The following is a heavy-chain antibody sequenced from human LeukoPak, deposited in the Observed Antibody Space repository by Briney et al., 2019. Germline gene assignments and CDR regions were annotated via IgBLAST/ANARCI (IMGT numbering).Heavy chain of an antibody. J-gene: IGHJ3*02. CDR2: INPNSGGT. Sequence: ASVKVSCKASGYTFTGYYMHWVRQAPGQGLEWMGWINPNSGGTNYAQKFRGRVTMTRDTSISTAYMELSRLRSDDTAVYYCARGDYGDFGAFDIWGQGTLVTVSS. CDR3: ARGDYGDFGAFDI. CDR1: GYTFTGYY. D-gene: IGHD4-17*01. V-gene: IGHV1-2*02.